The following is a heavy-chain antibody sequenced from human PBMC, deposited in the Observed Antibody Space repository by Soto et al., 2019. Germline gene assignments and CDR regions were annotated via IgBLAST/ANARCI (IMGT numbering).Heavy chain of an antibody. Sequence: QVQLQQSGPGLVKPSQPLSLTCAISGDSVSSNSAAWYWVRQSPSRGLEWLGGTYYRPKWYNDYATSVKRRITSSPDTSTNQASLHLNSVTPDETALYYCASCATSSIHYEGLNYSDPWGQGTLVTVAS. D-gene: IGHD3-3*02. CDR1: GDSVSSNSAA. V-gene: IGHV6-1*01. J-gene: IGHJ5*02. CDR3: ASCATSSIHYEGLNYSDP. CDR2: TYYRPKWYN.